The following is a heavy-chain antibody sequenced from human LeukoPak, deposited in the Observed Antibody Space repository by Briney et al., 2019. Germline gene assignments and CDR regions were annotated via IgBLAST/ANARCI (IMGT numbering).Heavy chain of an antibody. J-gene: IGHJ6*03. Sequence: GGSLRLSCAASGFTFSTYGMSWVRQAPGKGLEWVSAISGSGDSTYYADSVKGRFPISRDNSKNTLYLQMNSLRVEDTAVFYCAKDNTWHSGSLLTMDVWGKGTTVTVSS. CDR2: ISGSGDST. D-gene: IGHD2-15*01. CDR3: AKDNTWHSGSLLTMDV. V-gene: IGHV3-23*01. CDR1: GFTFSTYG.